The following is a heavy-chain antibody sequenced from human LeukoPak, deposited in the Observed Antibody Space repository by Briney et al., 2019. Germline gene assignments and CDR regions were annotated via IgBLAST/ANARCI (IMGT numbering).Heavy chain of an antibody. CDR2: ISAYNGNT. V-gene: IGHV1-18*01. Sequence: ASVKVSCKASGYTFTSYGISWVRQAPGQGLEWMGWISAYNGNTNYAQKLQGRVTMTTDTSTSTAYMELRSLRSDDTAVYYCARDLYSRRRQLVSNWFDPWGQGTLVTVSS. D-gene: IGHD6-13*01. CDR3: ARDLYSRRRQLVSNWFDP. J-gene: IGHJ5*02. CDR1: GYTFTSYG.